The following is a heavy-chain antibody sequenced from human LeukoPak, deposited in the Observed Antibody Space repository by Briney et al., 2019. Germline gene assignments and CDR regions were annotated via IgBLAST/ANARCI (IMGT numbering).Heavy chain of an antibody. CDR2: ICYSGST. Sequence: ASETLSLTCTVSGGSISSYYWSWIRQPPGKGLEWIGYICYSGSTNYNPSLKSRVTISVDTSKNQFSLKLSSVTAADTAVYYCARDSSLDAFDIWGQGTMVTVSS. CDR3: ARDSSLDAFDI. J-gene: IGHJ3*02. CDR1: GGSISSYY. V-gene: IGHV4-59*01.